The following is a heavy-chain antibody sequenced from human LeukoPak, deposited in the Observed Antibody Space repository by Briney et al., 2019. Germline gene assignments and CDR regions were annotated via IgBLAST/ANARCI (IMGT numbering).Heavy chain of an antibody. Sequence: SETLSLTCAVYGGSFSGYYWSWIRQPPGKGLEWIGEINHSGSTNYNPSLKSRVTISVDTSKNQFSLKLSSVTAADTAVYYCARSAPSGSYYDSSGYHPLYYFDYWGQGTLVTVSS. V-gene: IGHV4-34*01. CDR3: ARSAPSGSYYDSSGYHPLYYFDY. J-gene: IGHJ4*02. CDR2: INHSGST. CDR1: GGSFSGYY. D-gene: IGHD3-22*01.